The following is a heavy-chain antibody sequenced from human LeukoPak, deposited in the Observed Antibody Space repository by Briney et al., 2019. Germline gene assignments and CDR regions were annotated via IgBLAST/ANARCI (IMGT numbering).Heavy chain of an antibody. D-gene: IGHD7-27*01. V-gene: IGHV4-38-2*02. CDR2: IDHSGST. J-gene: IGHJ4*02. CDR3: ASRKLGNDY. Sequence: SETLSLTCSVSGYSISSGYYWGWIRQPPGKGLEWIGSIDHSGSTNYNPSLKSRVTISVDTSKNQFSLKLNSVTAADTAVYYCASRKLGNDYWGQGTLVTVSS. CDR1: GYSISSGYY.